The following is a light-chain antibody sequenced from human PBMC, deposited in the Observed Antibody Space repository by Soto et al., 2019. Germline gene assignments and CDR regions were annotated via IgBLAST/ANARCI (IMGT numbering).Light chain of an antibody. CDR1: SGSIASNY. Sequence: NFMLTQPHSVPESPGKPVTISCTGSSGSIASNYVQWYQQRPGSAPTTVIYEDNKRPSGVPDRFSGSVDTSSNSASLIISGLKTEDEADYYCQSHDTTNVVFGRGTKLTVL. V-gene: IGLV6-57*02. CDR3: QSHDTTNVV. J-gene: IGLJ3*02. CDR2: EDN.